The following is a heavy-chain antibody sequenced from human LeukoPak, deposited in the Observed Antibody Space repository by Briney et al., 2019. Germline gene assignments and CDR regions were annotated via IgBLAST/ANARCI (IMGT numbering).Heavy chain of an antibody. J-gene: IGHJ6*02. D-gene: IGHD3-22*01. V-gene: IGHV4-61*02. Sequence: SETLSLTCTVSGGSISSGNYYWSWIRQPAGKGLEWIGRIYTTGSTNYNPSLKSRVTISVDTSKNQFSLKLSSVTAADTAVYYCARGKLYYYDSSGYYTFWYYYGMDVWGQGTTVTVSS. CDR1: GGSISSGNYY. CDR3: ARGKLYYYDSSGYYTFWYYYGMDV. CDR2: IYTTGST.